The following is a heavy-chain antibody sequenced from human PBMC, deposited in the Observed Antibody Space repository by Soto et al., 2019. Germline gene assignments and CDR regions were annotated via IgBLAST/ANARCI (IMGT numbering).Heavy chain of an antibody. Sequence: QVQLVQSGGEVAKPGASVKVSCKASGYTFTNYGINWVRQAPGLGLEWMGWINVYNGKTNYAQKFQARVTMTTDTSTNSVYMELRSLRSDDTAVYYCARGPDPTYVDYWGQGTLGIVSS. CDR2: INVYNGKT. J-gene: IGHJ4*02. V-gene: IGHV1-18*01. CDR1: GYTFTNYG. CDR3: ARGPDPTYVDY.